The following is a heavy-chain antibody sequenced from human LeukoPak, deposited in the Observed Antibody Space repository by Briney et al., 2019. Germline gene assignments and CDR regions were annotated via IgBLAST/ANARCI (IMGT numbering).Heavy chain of an antibody. CDR2: IYSGGTT. CDR1: GFPVRSRY. D-gene: IGHD3-3*01. Sequence: PGGSLRLSCEVSGFPVRSRYMTWVRQPPGKGLECVAVIYSGGTTYHIDSVKGRFTISRDISKSTMYLEVNNLRVENTAIYYCASLEGGPSDGRWGQGTLVTVSS. CDR3: ASLEGGPSDGR. V-gene: IGHV3-53*01. J-gene: IGHJ4*02.